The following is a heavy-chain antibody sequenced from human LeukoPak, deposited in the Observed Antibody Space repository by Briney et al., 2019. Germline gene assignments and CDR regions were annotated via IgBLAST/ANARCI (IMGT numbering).Heavy chain of an antibody. D-gene: IGHD6-19*01. J-gene: IGHJ4*02. V-gene: IGHV3-7*03. CDR2: IKEDGSEK. CDR1: GFTLSYNW. Sequence: GGSLRLSCAASGFTLSYNWMSWVRRAPGKGLEWVASIKEDGSEKYYVDSVKGRFTISRDNAKNSLYLQMNSLRAEDTAVYYCARLSPGWYGHFDFGGQGTLVTVSS. CDR3: ARLSPGWYGHFDF.